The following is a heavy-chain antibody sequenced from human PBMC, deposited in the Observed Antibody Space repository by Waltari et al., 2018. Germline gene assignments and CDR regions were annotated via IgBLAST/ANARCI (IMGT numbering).Heavy chain of an antibody. D-gene: IGHD4-17*01. CDR2: IIPFLGIA. J-gene: IGHJ4*02. Sequence: QVQLVQSGAEVKKPGSSVKVSCKASGGTFSSYTISWGRQAPGQGLEWMGRIIPFLGIANTAQKLQCRFTITADKSTSTAYMELSSLRSEDTAVYYCARGVTTSPFDYWGQGTLVTVSS. V-gene: IGHV1-69*02. CDR3: ARGVTTSPFDY. CDR1: GGTFSSYT.